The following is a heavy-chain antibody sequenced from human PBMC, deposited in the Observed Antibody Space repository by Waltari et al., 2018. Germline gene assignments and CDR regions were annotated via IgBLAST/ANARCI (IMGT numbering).Heavy chain of an antibody. CDR2: IRSKANSYAT. V-gene: IGHV3-73*01. Sequence: EVQLVESGGGLVQPGGSLNLSCAASGFTFSALAMPWATQASGKGLEWVGRIRSKANSYATAYAASVKGRFTISRDDSKNTAYLQMNSLKTEDTAVYYCTRLTAPGLPIWGQGTMVTVSS. D-gene: IGHD3-16*01. CDR3: TRLTAPGLPI. CDR1: GFTFSALA. J-gene: IGHJ3*02.